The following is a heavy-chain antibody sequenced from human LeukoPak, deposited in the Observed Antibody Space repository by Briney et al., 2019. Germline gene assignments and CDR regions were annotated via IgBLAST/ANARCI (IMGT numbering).Heavy chain of an antibody. D-gene: IGHD3-10*01. Sequence: PGGSLRLSCAASGFTVSGNYMSWVRQAPGKGLEWLSVIHRGGNTYYAASVKGRFTISRDSSKNTVFLQMDSLRAEDTAVYYCARDPGYGLGVDYGDYWGQGTLVTVSS. V-gene: IGHV3-66*01. CDR1: GFTVSGNY. CDR2: IHRGGNT. J-gene: IGHJ4*02. CDR3: ARDPGYGLGVDYGDY.